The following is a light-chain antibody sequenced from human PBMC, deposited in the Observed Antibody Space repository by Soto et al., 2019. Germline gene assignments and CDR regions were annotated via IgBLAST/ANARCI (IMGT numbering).Light chain of an antibody. V-gene: IGLV2-14*01. J-gene: IGLJ2*01. CDR2: EVS. Sequence: QSVLTQPASVSGSPGQSITISCTGTSSDVGGYNYVSWYQQHPGKAPKLMIYEVSNRPSGVSNRFSGSKSGNTASLTISGLQAEDEADYYCSSYTRTRNLLFGGGTKLTVL. CDR3: SSYTRTRNLL. CDR1: SSDVGGYNY.